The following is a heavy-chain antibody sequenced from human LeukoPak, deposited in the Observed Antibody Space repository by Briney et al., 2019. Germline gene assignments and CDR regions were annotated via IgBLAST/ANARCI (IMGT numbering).Heavy chain of an antibody. CDR3: TRGYCSSTSCYPPETWFDP. D-gene: IGHD2-2*01. J-gene: IGHJ5*02. CDR1: GYTFTSYD. Sequence: ASVKVSCKASGYTFTSYDINWVRQATGQGLEWMGWMNPNSGNTGYAQKFRGRVTITRNTSISTAYMELSSLRSEDTAVYYCTRGYCSSTSCYPPETWFDPWGQGTLVTVSS. CDR2: MNPNSGNT. V-gene: IGHV1-8*03.